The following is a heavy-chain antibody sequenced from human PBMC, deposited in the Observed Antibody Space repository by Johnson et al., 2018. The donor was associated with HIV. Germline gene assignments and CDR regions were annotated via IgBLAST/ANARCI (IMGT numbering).Heavy chain of an antibody. J-gene: IGHJ3*02. V-gene: IGHV3-38-3*01. CDR1: GFTVTSNE. Sequence: VKLVESRGVLVQPGGSLRLSCAASGFTVTSNEMSWVRQAPGKGLEWVSSISGGSTHYADSVRGRFTISRDSSKNTLYLQMNSLRAEDAAVYYCASTYYNFWSGPPSSAFDIWGQGTMVTVSS. CDR2: ISGGST. D-gene: IGHD3-3*01. CDR3: ASTYYNFWSGPPSSAFDI.